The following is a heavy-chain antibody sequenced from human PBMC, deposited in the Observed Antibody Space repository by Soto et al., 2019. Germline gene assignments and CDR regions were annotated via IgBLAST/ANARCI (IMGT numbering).Heavy chain of an antibody. J-gene: IGHJ4*02. V-gene: IGHV3-48*03. D-gene: IGHD3-22*01. CDR1: GFTFSTSE. CDR2: ISSSGDTT. Sequence: VESGGDVVQPGGSLRLSCAASGFTFSTSEMSWVRQARGRGLEWISHISSSGDTTYYADSVKGRFTISRDNANHSLLLQMNSLTVADTAVYYCARWEVVTGLDYWGQGTLVTVSS. CDR3: ARWEVVTGLDY.